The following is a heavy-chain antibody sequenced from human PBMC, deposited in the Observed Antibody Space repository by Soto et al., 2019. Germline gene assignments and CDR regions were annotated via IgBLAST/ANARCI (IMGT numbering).Heavy chain of an antibody. CDR2: IYYSGST. D-gene: IGHD3-9*01. Sequence: SDPLSLTCTVSGGFISSSSSYWGWIRQPPGKGLEWIGSIYYSGSTYYNPSLKSRVTISVDTSKNQFSLKLSSVTAADTAVYYCARDYDILTGYLVGPPQYGMDVWGQGTTVTVSS. CDR3: ARDYDILTGYLVGPPQYGMDV. V-gene: IGHV4-39*02. CDR1: GGFISSSSSY. J-gene: IGHJ6*02.